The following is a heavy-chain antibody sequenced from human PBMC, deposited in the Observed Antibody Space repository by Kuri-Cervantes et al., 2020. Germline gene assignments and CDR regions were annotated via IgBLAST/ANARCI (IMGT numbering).Heavy chain of an antibody. CDR2: INHSGST. Sequence: SQTLSLTCAVYGGSFSGYYWGWIRQPPGKGLEWIGEINHSGSTNYNPSLKSRVTISVDTSKNQFSLKLSSVTAADTAVYYCARDPFTYYDFWSGYYTGAFDIWGQGTMVTVSS. CDR3: ARDPFTYYDFWSGYYTGAFDI. D-gene: IGHD3-3*01. V-gene: IGHV4-34*01. CDR1: GGSFSGYY. J-gene: IGHJ3*02.